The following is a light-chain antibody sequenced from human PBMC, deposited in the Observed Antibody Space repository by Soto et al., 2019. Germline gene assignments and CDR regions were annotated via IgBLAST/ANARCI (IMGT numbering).Light chain of an antibody. CDR2: GAS. J-gene: IGKJ2*01. CDR3: QQYNNWPPA. Sequence: IVMTQSPATLSVSPGERATLSCRASQSISSKLAWYQQKPGQAPRLLIYGASARATGVPARFSVSGSGTEFTLTISSLQSEDFAFYYCQQYNNWPPAFGQGTKLEIK. V-gene: IGKV3-15*01. CDR1: QSISSK.